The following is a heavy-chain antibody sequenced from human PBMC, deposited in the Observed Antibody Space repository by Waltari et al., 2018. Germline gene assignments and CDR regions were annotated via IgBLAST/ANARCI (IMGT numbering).Heavy chain of an antibody. J-gene: IGHJ4*02. Sequence: QVQLQQWGAGLLKPSETLSLTCAVYGGSFSGYYWSWIRQPPGKGLEWIGEINHSGSTNYNPSLKSRVTISVDTSKNQFSLKLSSVTAADMAVYYCAAIRGRLFDYWGQGTLVTVSS. D-gene: IGHD1-26*01. CDR1: GGSFSGYY. CDR2: INHSGST. V-gene: IGHV4-34*01. CDR3: AAIRGRLFDY.